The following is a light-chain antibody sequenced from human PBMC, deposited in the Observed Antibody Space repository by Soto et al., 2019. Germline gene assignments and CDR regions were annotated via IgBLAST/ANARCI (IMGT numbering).Light chain of an antibody. J-gene: IGLJ1*01. CDR1: SSNIGNNY. CDR2: ENN. Sequence: QSVLTQPPSVSAARGQTVTISCSGSSSNIGNNYVSWYQQLPGTAPKLLIYENNKRPSGIPDRFSGSKSGTSATLGITGLQTGDEADYYCGTWDSSLSAGVFGTGTKLTVL. V-gene: IGLV1-51*02. CDR3: GTWDSSLSAGV.